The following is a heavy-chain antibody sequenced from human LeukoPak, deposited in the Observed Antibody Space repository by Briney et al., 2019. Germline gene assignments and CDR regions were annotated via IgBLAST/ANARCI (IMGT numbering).Heavy chain of an antibody. V-gene: IGHV4-34*01. D-gene: IGHD1-1*01. J-gene: IGHJ4*02. CDR1: GGSFSGYY. Sequence: PSETLSLTCAVYGGSFSGYYWSWIRQPPGKGLEWIGEINQSGSTNYNPSLKGRVTISVDTSKKQFSLKLSSVTAADTAVYYCARHQKEDQRTFDYWGQGTLVTVSS. CDR3: ARHQKEDQRTFDY. CDR2: INQSGST.